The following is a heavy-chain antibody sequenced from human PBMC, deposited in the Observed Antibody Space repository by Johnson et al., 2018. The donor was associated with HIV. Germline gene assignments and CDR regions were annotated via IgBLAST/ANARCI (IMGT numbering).Heavy chain of an antibody. J-gene: IGHJ3*02. Sequence: VQLVESGGGVVQPGRSLRLSCAASGFTFDDYAMHWVRQAPGKGLEWVCGINWNGGSTSYGESVKGRFTISRDNAKNSLYLQMNSLRAEDTAVYYCARFLSWGDAFDIWGQGTMVTVSS. CDR2: INWNGGST. D-gene: IGHD1-26*01. CDR1: GFTFDDYA. V-gene: IGHV3-20*04. CDR3: ARFLSWGDAFDI.